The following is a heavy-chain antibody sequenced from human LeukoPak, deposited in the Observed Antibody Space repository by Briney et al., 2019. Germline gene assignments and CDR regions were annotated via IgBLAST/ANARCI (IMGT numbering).Heavy chain of an antibody. Sequence: SVKVSCKASGGTFSSYAISWVRQAPGQGLEWMGGIIPIFGTANYAQKFQGRVTITADESTSTAYMELSSLRSDDTAVYYCARETYYYDSSGYYNGYYFDYWGQGTLVTVSS. J-gene: IGHJ4*02. CDR2: IIPIFGTA. CDR1: GGTFSSYA. CDR3: ARETYYYDSSGYYNGYYFDY. D-gene: IGHD3-22*01. V-gene: IGHV1-69*13.